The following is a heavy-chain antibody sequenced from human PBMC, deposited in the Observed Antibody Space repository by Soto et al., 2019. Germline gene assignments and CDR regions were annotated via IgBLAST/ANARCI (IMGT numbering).Heavy chain of an antibody. CDR3: ARKRTTVTTYYYYYYGMDV. CDR1: GGTFSSYA. J-gene: IGHJ6*02. V-gene: IGHV1-69*13. CDR2: IIPIFGTA. Sequence: SVKVSCKASGGTFSSYAISWVRQAPGQGLEWMGGIIPIFGTANYARKFQGRVTITADESTSTAYMELSSLRSEDTAVYYCARKRTTVTTYYYYYYGMDVWGQGTTVTVSS. D-gene: IGHD4-17*01.